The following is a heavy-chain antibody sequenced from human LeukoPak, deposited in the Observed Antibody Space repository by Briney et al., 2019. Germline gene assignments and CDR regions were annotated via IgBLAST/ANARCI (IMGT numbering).Heavy chain of an antibody. J-gene: IGHJ4*02. V-gene: IGHV1-46*03. CDR3: AREGWKYLDY. CDR2: INPSDGST. D-gene: IGHD1-1*01. CDR1: GYTFTSYF. Sequence: SSVKVSCQASGYTFTSYFMHWVRQAPGQERDWMGIINPSDGSTSNAQKLQGRVTMTRDTSTSTVYMELSSLRSEDTAVYYCAREGWKYLDYWGQGTLVTVSS.